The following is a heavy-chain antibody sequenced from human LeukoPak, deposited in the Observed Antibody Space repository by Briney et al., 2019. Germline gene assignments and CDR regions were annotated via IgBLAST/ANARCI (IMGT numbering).Heavy chain of an antibody. J-gene: IGHJ4*02. V-gene: IGHV1-18*01. CDR2: ISAYNGNT. CDR3: ATTNYYDSSGYHDGLDY. Sequence: ASVKVSCKASGYTFTSYGISWVRQAPGQGLEWMGWISAYNGNTNYAQKLQGRVTMTTDTSTSTAYMELRSLRSDDTAVSYCATTNYYDSSGYHDGLDYWGQGTLVTVSS. CDR1: GYTFTSYG. D-gene: IGHD3-22*01.